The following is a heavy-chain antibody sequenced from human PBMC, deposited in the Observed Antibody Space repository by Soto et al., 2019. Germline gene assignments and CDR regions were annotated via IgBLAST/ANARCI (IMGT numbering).Heavy chain of an antibody. V-gene: IGHV1-69*13. CDR2: IIPIFGTA. CDR1: GGTFSSYA. D-gene: IGHD3-22*01. J-gene: IGHJ5*02. CDR3: ARDTPYYYDSSYNWFDP. Sequence: SVKVSCKASGGTFSSYAISWVRQAPGQGLEWMGGIIPIFGTANYAQKFQGRVTITADESTSTAYMELSSLRSEDTAVYYCARDTPYYYDSSYNWFDPWGQGTLVTVSS.